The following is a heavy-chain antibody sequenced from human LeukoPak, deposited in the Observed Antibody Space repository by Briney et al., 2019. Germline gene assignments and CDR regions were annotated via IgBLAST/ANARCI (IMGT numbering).Heavy chain of an antibody. CDR3: AREGLDDWFDP. Sequence: SETLSLTCTVSGGSISSGGYYWSWIRQHPGKGLEWIGYIYYSGSTYYNPSLKSRVTMSVDTSKNQFSLKLSSVTAADTAVYYCAREGLDDWFDPWGQGTLVTVSS. V-gene: IGHV4-31*03. CDR1: GGSISSGGYY. J-gene: IGHJ5*02. CDR2: IYYSGST. D-gene: IGHD5/OR15-5a*01.